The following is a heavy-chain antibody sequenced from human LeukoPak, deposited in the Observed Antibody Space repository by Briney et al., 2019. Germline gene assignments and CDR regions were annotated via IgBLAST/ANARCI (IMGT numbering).Heavy chain of an antibody. CDR1: GGTFSSYA. CDR3: AREGGVRGVTDAFDI. J-gene: IGHJ3*02. D-gene: IGHD3-10*01. V-gene: IGHV1-69*04. Sequence: SVKVSCKASGGTFSSYAISWVRQAPGQGLEWMGRIIPILGIANYAQKFQGRVTITADKSTSTAYMELSSLRSEDTAVYYCAREGGVRGVTDAFDIWGQGTMVTVSS. CDR2: IIPILGIA.